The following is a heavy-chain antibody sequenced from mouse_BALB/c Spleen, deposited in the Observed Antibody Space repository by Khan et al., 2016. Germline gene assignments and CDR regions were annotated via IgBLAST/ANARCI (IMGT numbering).Heavy chain of an antibody. V-gene: IGHV1S81*02. CDR1: GYTFTSYY. D-gene: IGHD2-1*01. J-gene: IGHJ1*01. CDR2: INPSNGGT. CDR3: TIYYGNYWYFDV. Sequence: QVQLKQSGAELVKPGASVKLSCKASGYTFTSYYMYWVKQRPGQGLEWIGEINPSNGGTNFNEKFKSKATLTVDKSSSTAYMQLSSLTSEDSAVYYCTIYYGNYWYFDVWGAGTTVTVSS.